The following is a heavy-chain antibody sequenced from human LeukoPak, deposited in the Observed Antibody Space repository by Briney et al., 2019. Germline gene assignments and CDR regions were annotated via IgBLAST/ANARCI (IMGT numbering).Heavy chain of an antibody. CDR1: GFTFSDYA. J-gene: IGHJ6*03. Sequence: QPGGSLRLSCAISGFTFSDYAMSWVRQAPGKGLEWVSAISGSGGSTYYADSVKGRFTISRDNSKNTLYLQMNSLRAEDTAVYYCAKDGCSSTSCSPFKYYYYYYMDVWGKGTTVTVSS. CDR2: ISGSGGST. CDR3: AKDGCSSTSCSPFKYYYYYYMDV. V-gene: IGHV3-23*01. D-gene: IGHD2-2*01.